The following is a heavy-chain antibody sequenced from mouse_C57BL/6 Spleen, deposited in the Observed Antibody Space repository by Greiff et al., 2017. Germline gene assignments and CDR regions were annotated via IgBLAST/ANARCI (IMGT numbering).Heavy chain of an antibody. Sequence: VQLQQSGPELVRPGTSVKVSCKASGYAFTSSLIEWVKQRPGQGLEWIGVIYPGGGGTNYNEKFKGKATLTADKSSSTTYVQLSSLTSEDYEVYFCASDRDYDYDGCAYWGQGTLVTVSA. CDR3: ASDRDYDYDGCAY. J-gene: IGHJ3*01. D-gene: IGHD2-4*01. CDR1: GYAFTSSL. V-gene: IGHV1-54*01. CDR2: IYPGGGGT.